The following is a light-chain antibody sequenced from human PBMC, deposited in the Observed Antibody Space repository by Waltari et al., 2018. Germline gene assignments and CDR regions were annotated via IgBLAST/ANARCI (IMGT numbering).Light chain of an antibody. Sequence: QSVLTQPPSASGTPGQRVSIPCSRSTSTIGLTYVHWYQQFPGAAPTPLIYRDNERPSGVPDRLSGSKSGTSASLAISGLRSEDEADYFCAAWDDSLSTWVFGGGTKLTVL. CDR3: AAWDDSLSTWV. V-gene: IGLV1-47*01. CDR2: RDN. J-gene: IGLJ3*02. CDR1: TSTIGLTY.